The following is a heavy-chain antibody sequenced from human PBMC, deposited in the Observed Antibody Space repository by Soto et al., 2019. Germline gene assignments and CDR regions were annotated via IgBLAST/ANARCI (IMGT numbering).Heavy chain of an antibody. Sequence: GGSLRLSCAASGFTFSSYAMSWVRQAPGKGLEWVSAISGSGGSTYYADSVKGRFTISRDNSKNTLYLQMNSLRAEDTAVYYCAKGTYFGSGSYYRPRTNTFDYWGQGTLVTVSS. V-gene: IGHV3-23*01. CDR3: AKGTYFGSGSYYRPRTNTFDY. J-gene: IGHJ4*02. CDR1: GFTFSSYA. D-gene: IGHD3-10*01. CDR2: ISGSGGST.